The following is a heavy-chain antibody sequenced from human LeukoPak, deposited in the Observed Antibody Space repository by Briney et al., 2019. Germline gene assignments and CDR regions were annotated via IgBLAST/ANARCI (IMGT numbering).Heavy chain of an antibody. J-gene: IGHJ3*02. V-gene: IGHV3-49*04. CDR3: TREGMSKLMATMDAFDI. Sequence: GGSLRLSCTASGFTFGDYAMSWVRQAPGKGLEWVGFIRSKAYGGTTEYAASVKGRFTIPRDDSKSIAYLQMNSLKTEDTAVYYCTREGMSKLMATMDAFDIWGQGTMVTVSS. D-gene: IGHD5-24*01. CDR1: GFTFGDYA. CDR2: IRSKAYGGTT.